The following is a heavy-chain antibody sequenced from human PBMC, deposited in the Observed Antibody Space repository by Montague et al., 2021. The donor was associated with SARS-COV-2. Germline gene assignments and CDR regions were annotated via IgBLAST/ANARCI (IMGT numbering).Heavy chain of an antibody. Sequence: TLSLTCTVSGGSISGDNYYWTWIRQHPGKGLEWIAYVYYTGSTYYNPSLQSRLRTSLDTSKNQFSLTLTSVTAADTAIYYCARYRGWGSRGAGYIDLRGRGTLVTVSS. V-gene: IGHV4-31*03. CDR1: GGSISGDNYY. CDR2: VYYTGST. CDR3: ARYRGWGSRGAGYIDL. D-gene: IGHD1-26*01. J-gene: IGHJ2*01.